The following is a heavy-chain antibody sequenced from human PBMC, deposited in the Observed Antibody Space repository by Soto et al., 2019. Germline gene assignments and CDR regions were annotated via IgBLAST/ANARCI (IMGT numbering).Heavy chain of an antibody. Sequence: QVQLVQSGAEVKKPGASVKVSCKASGYTFTGYYMHWVRQAPGQGLEWMGWTNPNSGGTNYAQKFQGRVTMTRDTSISTAYMELSRLRSDDTAVYYCARGKTYYYDSSGYYSDNWYFDLWGRGTLVTVSS. CDR2: TNPNSGGT. J-gene: IGHJ2*01. CDR1: GYTFTGYY. CDR3: ARGKTYYYDSSGYYSDNWYFDL. V-gene: IGHV1-2*02. D-gene: IGHD3-22*01.